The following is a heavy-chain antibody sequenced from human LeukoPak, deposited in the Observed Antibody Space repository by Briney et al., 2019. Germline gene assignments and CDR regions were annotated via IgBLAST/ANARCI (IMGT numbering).Heavy chain of an antibody. J-gene: IGHJ4*02. D-gene: IGHD6-13*01. CDR2: ISWNSVYR. Sequence: GGSLRLSCAASGFTFDDYAMHWVRHAPGKGLEWVSGISWNSVYRGYADSVKGRFTISRDNAKNSLYLQMNSLRTEDTALYFCAKDSSSWPTLFDYCGQGTLVTVSS. CDR1: GFTFDDYA. CDR3: AKDSSSWPTLFDY. V-gene: IGHV3-9*01.